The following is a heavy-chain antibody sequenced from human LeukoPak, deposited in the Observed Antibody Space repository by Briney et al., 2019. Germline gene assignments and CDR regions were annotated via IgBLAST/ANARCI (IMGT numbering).Heavy chain of an antibody. CDR3: AKGARGDTVTSIVGLNWFDP. J-gene: IGHJ5*02. V-gene: IGHV3-30*18. CDR1: GFTFSNYG. CDR2: ISYDGSHK. D-gene: IGHD4-17*01. Sequence: GGSLRLSCAASGFTFSNYGMHWGRQAPGKGLEWVAVISYDGSHKYFAASVKGRFSISRDNSKNTLYLQMNSLRADDTAVYYCAKGARGDTVTSIVGLNWFDPWGQGTLVTVSS.